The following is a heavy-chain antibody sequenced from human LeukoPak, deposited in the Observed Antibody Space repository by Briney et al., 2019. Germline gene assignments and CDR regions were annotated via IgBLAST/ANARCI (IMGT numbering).Heavy chain of an antibody. Sequence: PETLSLPCTVSGGSISSHYWSWIRQSPGKGLEWIGYIYYSGSTNYNPPLKSRVTISVDTSKNQFSLKLSSVTAADTAVYYCARGEMATIEDAFDIWGQGTMVTVS. CDR2: IYYSGST. CDR3: ARGEMATIEDAFDI. V-gene: IGHV4-59*11. J-gene: IGHJ3*02. CDR1: GGSISSHY. D-gene: IGHD5-24*01.